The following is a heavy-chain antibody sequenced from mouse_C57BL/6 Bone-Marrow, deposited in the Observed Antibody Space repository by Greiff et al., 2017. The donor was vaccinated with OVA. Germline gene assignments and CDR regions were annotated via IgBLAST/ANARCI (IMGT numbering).Heavy chain of an antibody. D-gene: IGHD2-2*01. CDR2: INPNNGGT. Sequence: VQLQQSGPELVKPGASVKISCKASGYTFTDYYMNWVKQSHGKSLEWIGDINPNNGGTSYNQKFKGKATLTVDKSSSTAYMELRSLTSDDSAVYYCARNGCYYYAMDYWGQGTSVTVSS. V-gene: IGHV1-26*01. CDR1: GYTFTDYY. J-gene: IGHJ4*01. CDR3: ARNGCYYYAMDY.